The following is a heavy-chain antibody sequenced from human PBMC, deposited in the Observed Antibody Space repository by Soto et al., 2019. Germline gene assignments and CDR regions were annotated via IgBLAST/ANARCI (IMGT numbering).Heavy chain of an antibody. V-gene: IGHV3-30-3*02. Sequence: QVQLVESGGGVVQPGRSLRLSCVASGFIFSFASHALNWVRQAPGKGLEWVAVISFDGRNKFYADSVKGRFTISRDNSKNTLYLEMSSLRPDDTAVYYCAKRAAGTGAYLGSWGQGTLVSVSS. CDR1: GFIFSFASHA. D-gene: IGHD1-1*01. J-gene: IGHJ4*02. CDR3: AKRAAGTGAYLGS. CDR2: ISFDGRNK.